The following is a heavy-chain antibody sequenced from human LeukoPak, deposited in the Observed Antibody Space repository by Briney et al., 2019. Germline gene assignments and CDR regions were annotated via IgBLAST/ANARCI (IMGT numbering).Heavy chain of an antibody. J-gene: IGHJ4*02. CDR2: ISSSSSTI. CDR3: AKLSGYDSSGYFDY. Sequence: GGSLRLSCAASGFTFSSYSMNWVRQAPGKGLEWVSYISSSSSTIYYADSVKGRFTISRDNAKNSLYLQMNSLRAEDTALYYCAKLSGYDSSGYFDYWGQGTLVTVSS. V-gene: IGHV3-48*04. D-gene: IGHD3-22*01. CDR1: GFTFSSYS.